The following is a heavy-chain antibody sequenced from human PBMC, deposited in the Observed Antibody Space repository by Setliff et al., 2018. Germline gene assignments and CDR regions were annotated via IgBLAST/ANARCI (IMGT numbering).Heavy chain of an antibody. CDR2: INPSGGST. CDR1: GYTFTSIH. CDR3: ARVRPCGADCSTGVGGPFDFDF. D-gene: IGHD2-21*02. V-gene: IGHV1-18*01. Sequence: GASVKVSCKASGYTFTSIHVHWGRQAPGQGLEWMGTINPSGGSTNFAQKFQGRVTLTTDTSTGTAYMELRSLRSDDTALYYCARVRPCGADCSTGVGGPFDFDFWGQGTLVTVSS. J-gene: IGHJ4*02.